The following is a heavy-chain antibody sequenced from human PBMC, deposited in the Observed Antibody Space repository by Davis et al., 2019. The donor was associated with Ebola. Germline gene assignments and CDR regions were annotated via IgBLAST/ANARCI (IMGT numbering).Heavy chain of an antibody. CDR3: ARDPHRRGYSSSWYAWFDP. J-gene: IGHJ5*02. D-gene: IGHD6-13*01. Sequence: KFQGRVTITRDTSASTAYMELSSLRSEDTAVYYCARDPHRRGYSSSWYAWFDPWGQGTLVTVSS. V-gene: IGHV1-3*01.